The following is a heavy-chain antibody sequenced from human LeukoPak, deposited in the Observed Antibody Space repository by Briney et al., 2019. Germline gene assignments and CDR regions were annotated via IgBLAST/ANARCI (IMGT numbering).Heavy chain of an antibody. CDR2: INHSGST. Sequence: SETLSLTCAVYGGSFSGYYWSWIRQPPGKGLEWIGEINHSGSTNYNPSLKSRVTISVDTSKNQFSLKLSSVTAADTAVYYCASGDYGFWSGYYTYDYWGQGTLVTVSS. J-gene: IGHJ4*02. D-gene: IGHD3-3*01. CDR1: GGSFSGYY. V-gene: IGHV4-34*01. CDR3: ASGDYGFWSGYYTYDY.